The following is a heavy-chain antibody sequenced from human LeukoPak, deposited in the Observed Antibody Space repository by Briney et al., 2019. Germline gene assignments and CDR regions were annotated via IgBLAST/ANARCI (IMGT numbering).Heavy chain of an antibody. V-gene: IGHV4-38-2*01. Sequence: PSETLSLTCAVSGYSISSGYYWGWIRQPPGKGLEWIGSIYHSGSTYYNPSLKSRVTISVDTSKNQFSLKLSSVTAADTAVYYCARGQVARAAFDIWGQGTMVTVSS. J-gene: IGHJ3*02. D-gene: IGHD2-15*01. CDR1: GYSISSGYY. CDR2: IYHSGST. CDR3: ARGQVARAAFDI.